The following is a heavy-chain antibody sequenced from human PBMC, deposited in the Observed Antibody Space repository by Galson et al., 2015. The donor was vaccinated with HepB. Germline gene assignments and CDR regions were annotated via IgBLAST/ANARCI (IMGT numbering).Heavy chain of an antibody. CDR3: ARDRLGYCSGGRCYSFDY. D-gene: IGHD2-15*01. Sequence: SLRLSCAASGFTFSDYYMSWIRQAPGKGLEWVSYISSSSSYTNYADSVKGRFNISRDNAKNSLYLQMNSLRAEDTAVYYCARDRLGYCSGGRCYSFDYWGQGTLVTVSS. CDR1: GFTFSDYY. J-gene: IGHJ4*02. V-gene: IGHV3-11*05. CDR2: ISSSSSYT.